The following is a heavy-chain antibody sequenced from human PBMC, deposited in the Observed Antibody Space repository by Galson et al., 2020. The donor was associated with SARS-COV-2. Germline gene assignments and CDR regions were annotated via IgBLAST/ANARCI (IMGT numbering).Heavy chain of an antibody. J-gene: IGHJ6*02. D-gene: IGHD6-13*01. V-gene: IGHV3-9*01. CDR2: ISWNSGSI. Sequence: GGSLRLSCAASGFTFDDYAMHWVRQAPGKGLEWVSGISWNSGSIGYADSVTGRFTISRDNAKNSLYLQMNSLRAEDTALYYCAKDTTDGYSSSFYYYYYDMDVWGQGTTVTVSS. CDR1: GFTFDDYA. CDR3: AKDTTDGYSSSFYYYYYDMDV.